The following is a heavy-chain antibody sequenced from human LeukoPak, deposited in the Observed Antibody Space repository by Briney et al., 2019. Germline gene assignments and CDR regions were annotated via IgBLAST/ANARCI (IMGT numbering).Heavy chain of an antibody. CDR1: GFTFTTYW. Sequence: GGSLRLSCVASGFTFTTYWMHWVRQAPGKGLVWVSRINGDGSNSNYADSVKGRFTISRDNARNTLYLQMNGLRAEDTALYYCARPLMELLGAFDIWGQGTMVTVSS. D-gene: IGHD2-15*01. CDR3: ARPLMELLGAFDI. J-gene: IGHJ3*02. V-gene: IGHV3-74*01. CDR2: INGDGSNS.